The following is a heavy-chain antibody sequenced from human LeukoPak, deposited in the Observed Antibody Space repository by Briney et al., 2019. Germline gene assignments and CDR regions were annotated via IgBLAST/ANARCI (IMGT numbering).Heavy chain of an antibody. CDR1: GGSFSGYY. D-gene: IGHD6-13*01. J-gene: IGHJ5*02. Sequence: SETLSLTCAVYGGSFSGYYWSWIRQPPGKGLEWIGEINHSGSTNYNPSLKSRVTISVDTSKNQFSLKLSSVTAADTAVYYCARPGIAAAVPNWFDPWGQGTLVTVSS. CDR3: ARPGIAAAVPNWFDP. CDR2: INHSGST. V-gene: IGHV4-34*01.